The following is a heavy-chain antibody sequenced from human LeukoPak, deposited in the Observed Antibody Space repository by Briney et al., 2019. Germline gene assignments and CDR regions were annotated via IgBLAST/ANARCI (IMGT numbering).Heavy chain of an antibody. Sequence: ASVKVSCKASGYTFTGYYIHWVRQAPGQGLEWMGWINPNSGGTNYAQKFQGRVTMTRDTSISTAYMELSRLRSDDTAVYYCARDALVATTQLYYYYYMDVWGKGTTVTISS. V-gene: IGHV1-2*02. CDR1: GYTFTGYY. D-gene: IGHD1-26*01. CDR2: INPNSGGT. J-gene: IGHJ6*03. CDR3: ARDALVATTQLYYYYYMDV.